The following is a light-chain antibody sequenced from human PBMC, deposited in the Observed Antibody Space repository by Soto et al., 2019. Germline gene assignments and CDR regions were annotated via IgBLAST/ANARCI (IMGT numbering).Light chain of an antibody. V-gene: IGKV1-39*01. CDR1: QSISRY. CDR2: AAS. J-gene: IGKJ1*01. CDR3: QQSYSSPGT. Sequence: DIQMTQSPSSLPASVGDRVTITCRASQSISRYLNWYQLKPGKAPKLLIYAASSLQSGVPSRFTGSGSGTDFTLTISSLQPEDIATYYCQQSYSSPGTFGRGTKVEIK.